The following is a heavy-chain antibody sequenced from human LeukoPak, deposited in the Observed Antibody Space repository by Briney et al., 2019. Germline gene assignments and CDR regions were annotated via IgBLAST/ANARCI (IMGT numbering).Heavy chain of an antibody. Sequence: GGSLRLSCAASGFSFSTYVMHWVRQAPGKGLEWVSGISASGGDTWYPDSVKGRFTISRDNSKNTLFLQMNSLRLEDTAIYYCAKDAAGPEYWGQGTLVTVSS. J-gene: IGHJ4*02. V-gene: IGHV3-23*01. D-gene: IGHD6-13*01. CDR3: AKDAAGPEY. CDR2: ISASGGDT. CDR1: GFSFSTYV.